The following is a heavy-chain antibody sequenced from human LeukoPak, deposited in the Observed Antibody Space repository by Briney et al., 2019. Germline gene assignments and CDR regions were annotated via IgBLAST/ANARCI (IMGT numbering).Heavy chain of an antibody. V-gene: IGHV3-74*01. Sequence: GGSLRLSCAASGFTFSSYWMHWVRQAPGKGLVWVSRINSDGSSTSYADSVKGRFTISRDNAKNTLYLQMNSPRAEDTAVYYCAREALSSGWSGLGYWGQGTLVTVSS. CDR3: AREALSSGWSGLGY. CDR1: GFTFSSYW. CDR2: INSDGSST. D-gene: IGHD6-19*01. J-gene: IGHJ4*02.